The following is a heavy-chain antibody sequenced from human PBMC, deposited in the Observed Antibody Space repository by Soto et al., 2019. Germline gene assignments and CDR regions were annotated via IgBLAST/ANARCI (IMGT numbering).Heavy chain of an antibody. V-gene: IGHV3-53*01. J-gene: IGHJ4*02. D-gene: IGHD3-3*01. Sequence: GGSLRLSCAASGCTVSSNYMSWVRQAPGKGLEWGSVIYSGGSTYYADSVKGRFTISRDNSKNTLYLQMNSLRAEDTAVYYCAREPSPHLPAYAFWRGYYPGYFDYWGQGTLVTVSS. CDR2: IYSGGST. CDR1: GCTVSSNY. CDR3: AREPSPHLPAYAFWRGYYPGYFDY.